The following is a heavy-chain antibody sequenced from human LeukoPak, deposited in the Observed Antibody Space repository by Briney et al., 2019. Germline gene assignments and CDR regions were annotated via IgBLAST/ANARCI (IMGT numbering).Heavy chain of an antibody. V-gene: IGHV3-49*03. CDR1: GFTFGDYA. Sequence: GGSLRLSCTASGFTFGDYAMSWFRQAPGKGLEWVGFIRSKAYGGTTEYAASVKGRFTISRDDSKSIAYLQMNSLKTEDTAVYYCTRASSSWYYYFDYWGQGTLVTVSS. CDR3: TRASSSWYYYFDY. CDR2: IRSKAYGGTT. D-gene: IGHD6-13*01. J-gene: IGHJ4*02.